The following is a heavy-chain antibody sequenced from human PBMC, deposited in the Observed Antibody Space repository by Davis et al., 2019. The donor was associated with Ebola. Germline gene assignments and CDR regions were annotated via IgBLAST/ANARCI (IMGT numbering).Heavy chain of an antibody. V-gene: IGHV1-46*01. CDR2: INPSGGST. CDR1: GYTFTSYY. D-gene: IGHD3-10*01. J-gene: IGHJ4*02. CDR3: ARDRVGQP. Sequence: ASVKVSCKASGYTFTSYYMHWVRQAPGQGLEWLGIINPSGGSTSYAQKLQGRVTMTTDTSTSTAYMELRSLRSDDTAVYYCARDRVGQPWGQGTLVTVSS.